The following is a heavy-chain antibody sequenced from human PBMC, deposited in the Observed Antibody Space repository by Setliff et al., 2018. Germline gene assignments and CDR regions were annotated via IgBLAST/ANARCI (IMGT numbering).Heavy chain of an antibody. Sequence: KPSETLSLTCSVSGASITSGGFYWTWIRQPAGKGLEWIGHISPSGSTTYNPSVKSRVTISLDTSKNHFSLKLDSVTAADTALYYCARSPSSGAYWNPRPFYSDYWARGTLVTV. CDR3: ARSPSSGAYWNPRPFYSDY. D-gene: IGHD1-26*01. J-gene: IGHJ4*02. CDR1: GASITSGGFY. V-gene: IGHV4-61*09. CDR2: ISPSGST.